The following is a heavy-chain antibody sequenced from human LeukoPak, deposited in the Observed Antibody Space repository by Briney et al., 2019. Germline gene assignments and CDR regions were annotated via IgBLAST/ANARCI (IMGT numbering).Heavy chain of an antibody. CDR3: ARFNWNDQNFDY. V-gene: IGHV4-30-4*07. J-gene: IGHJ4*02. Sequence: SETLSLTCAVSGASVSSRGNSWRWIRQPPGKGLEWIGYIYYSGSTYYTPSLKSRVTISADTSRNQFSLKLSSVTAADTAVYYCARFNWNDQNFDYWGQGTLVTVSS. CDR1: GASVSSRGNS. D-gene: IGHD1-20*01. CDR2: IYYSGST.